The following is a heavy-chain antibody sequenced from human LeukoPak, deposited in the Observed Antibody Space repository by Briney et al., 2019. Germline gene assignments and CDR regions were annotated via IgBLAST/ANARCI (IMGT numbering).Heavy chain of an antibody. D-gene: IGHD6-19*01. V-gene: IGHV3-21*01. CDR2: ISSSSSSYI. CDR3: ARMYSSGWYGVDY. Sequence: GGSLRLSCAASGFTFSSYSMNWVRQAPGKGLEWVSSISSSSSSYIYYADSVKGRFTISRDNAKNSLYLQMNSLRAEDTAVYYCARMYSSGWYGVDYWGQGTLVTVSS. J-gene: IGHJ4*02. CDR1: GFTFSSYS.